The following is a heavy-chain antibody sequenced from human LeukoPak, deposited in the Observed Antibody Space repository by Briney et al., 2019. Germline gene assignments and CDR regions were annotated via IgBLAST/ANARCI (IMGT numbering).Heavy chain of an antibody. V-gene: IGHV3-30*02. Sequence: PGGSLRLSCAASGFTFSSNGMHWVRQAPGKGLEWVAFIRYDGSNKYYADSVKGRFTISRDNSKNTLYLQMNSLRAEDTALYYCAKEGTASKPSDLDYWGQGTLVTVSS. CDR3: AKEGTASKPSDLDY. J-gene: IGHJ4*02. CDR2: IRYDGSNK. CDR1: GFTFSSNG. D-gene: IGHD1-1*01.